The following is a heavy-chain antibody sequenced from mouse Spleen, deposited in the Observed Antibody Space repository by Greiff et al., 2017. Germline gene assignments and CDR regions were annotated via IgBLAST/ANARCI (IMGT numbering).Heavy chain of an antibody. V-gene: IGHV1-76*01. Sequence: QVQLQQSGAELVRPGASVKLSCKASGYTFTDYYINWVKQRPGQGLEWIARIYPGSGNTYYNEKFKGKATLTAEKSSSTAYMQLSSLTSEDSAVYFCAQTARATLDYWGQGTTLTVSS. D-gene: IGHD3-2*01. CDR2: IYPGSGNT. J-gene: IGHJ2*01. CDR3: AQTARATLDY. CDR1: GYTFTDYY.